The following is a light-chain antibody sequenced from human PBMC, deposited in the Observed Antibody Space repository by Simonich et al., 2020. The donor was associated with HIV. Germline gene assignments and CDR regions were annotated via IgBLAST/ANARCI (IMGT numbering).Light chain of an antibody. Sequence: DIVMTQSPDSLAVSLGERATINCKSSQSVLYSSNNKDYLAWYQQKPGQPPNLLIYWASTRESGVPYRCRGSGSETDFTLTISILQAEDVAVYYCQQYYITPHTFGQGTKVEIK. CDR3: QQYYITPHT. CDR2: WAS. CDR1: QSVLYSSNNKDY. J-gene: IGKJ1*01. V-gene: IGKV4-1*01.